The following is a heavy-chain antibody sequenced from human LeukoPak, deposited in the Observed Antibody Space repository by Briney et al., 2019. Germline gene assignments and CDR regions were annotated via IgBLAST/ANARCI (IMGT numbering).Heavy chain of an antibody. J-gene: IGHJ3*02. CDR1: GYTFTSYG. CDR3: ARIRRYTVTTKDISDAFDI. Sequence: ASVKVSCKASGYTFTSYGISWVRQAPGQGLEWMGWISAYNGNTNYAQKLQGRVTMTTDTSTSTAYMELRSLRSDDTAVYYCARIRRYTVTTKDISDAFDIWGQGTMVTVSS. V-gene: IGHV1-18*04. D-gene: IGHD4-17*01. CDR2: ISAYNGNT.